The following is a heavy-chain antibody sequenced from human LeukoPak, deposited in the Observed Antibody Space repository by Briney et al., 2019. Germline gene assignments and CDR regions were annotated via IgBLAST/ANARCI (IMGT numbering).Heavy chain of an antibody. D-gene: IGHD2-15*01. Sequence: SVKVSCKASGGTFSSYAISWVRQAPGQGLEWMGRIIPSLGIANYAQKFQGRVTITADKSTSTAYMELSSLRSEDTAVYYCARDRGDCSGGSCYSYYYGMDVWGQGTTVTVSS. CDR3: ARDRGDCSGGSCYSYYYGMDV. J-gene: IGHJ6*02. CDR2: IIPSLGIA. V-gene: IGHV1-69*04. CDR1: GGTFSSYA.